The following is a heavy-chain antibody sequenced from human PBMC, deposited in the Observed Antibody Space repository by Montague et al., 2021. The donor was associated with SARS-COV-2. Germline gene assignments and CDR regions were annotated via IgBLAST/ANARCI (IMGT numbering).Heavy chain of an antibody. CDR2: ISGSSSYT. Sequence: SLRLSCAASGFSFSDSYMSWLRQAPGKGLEWVSYISGSSSYTNYADSMKGRFTISRDNAKNSLYLQMNSLRAEDTAVYYCARDQYCTKGVCYSRGFDYWGQGTLVTVSS. CDR3: ARDQYCTKGVCYSRGFDY. J-gene: IGHJ4*02. CDR1: GFSFSDSY. V-gene: IGHV3-11*05. D-gene: IGHD2-8*01.